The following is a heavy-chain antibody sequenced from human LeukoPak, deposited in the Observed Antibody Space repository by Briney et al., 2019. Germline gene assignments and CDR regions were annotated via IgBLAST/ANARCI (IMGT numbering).Heavy chain of an antibody. V-gene: IGHV3-15*01. CDR2: IKSKTDGGTT. CDR3: STIWFGELSDY. Sequence: PGGSLRLSCAASGFTFGNAWMSWVRQAPGKGLEWVGRIKSKTDGGTTDYAAPVKGRFTISRDDSKNTLYLQMNSRKTEDTAVYYCSTIWFGELSDYWGQGTLVTVSS. J-gene: IGHJ4*02. CDR1: GFTFGNAW. D-gene: IGHD3-10*01.